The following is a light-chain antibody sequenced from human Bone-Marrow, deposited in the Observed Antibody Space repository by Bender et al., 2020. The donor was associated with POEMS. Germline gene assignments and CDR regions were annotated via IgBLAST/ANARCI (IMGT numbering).Light chain of an antibody. V-gene: IGLV1-44*01. J-gene: IGLJ1*01. CDR2: SSH. Sequence: QSVLTQPPSASGTPGQRVTISCSGGSSNIGAHAVNWYQHLPGTAPKLLIYSSHRRPSEVPDRFSGSRSGTSASLAITGLQADDEADYYCQSFDSSLRAHVFGTGTKVTVL. CDR1: SSNIGAHA. CDR3: QSFDSSLRAHV.